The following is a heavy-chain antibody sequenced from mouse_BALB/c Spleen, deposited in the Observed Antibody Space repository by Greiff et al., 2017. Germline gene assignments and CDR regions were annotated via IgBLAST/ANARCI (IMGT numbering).Heavy chain of an antibody. CDR1: GFSLTSYG. V-gene: IGHV2-9*02. J-gene: IGHJ4*01. CDR3: ARERLRRYYAMDY. CDR2: IWAGGST. Sequence: QVQLKQSGPGLVAPSQSLSITCTVSGFSLTSYGVHWVRQPPGKGLEWLGVIWAGGSTNYNSALMSRLSISKDNSKSQVFLKMNSLQTDDTAMYYCARERLRRYYAMDYWGQGTSVTVSS. D-gene: IGHD2-4*01.